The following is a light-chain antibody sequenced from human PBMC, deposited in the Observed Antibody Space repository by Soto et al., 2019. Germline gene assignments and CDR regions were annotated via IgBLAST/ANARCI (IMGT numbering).Light chain of an antibody. CDR1: SSTIGTNA. Sequence: QSVLTQPPSASGTPGQRVTISCSGGSSTIGTNAVNWYQQLPGTAPKLLIYNNNQRPSGVPDRFSGSKSGTSASLAISGLHSEDEAYYYCAAWDDSLNGYVFGTGTKLTVL. J-gene: IGLJ1*01. CDR2: NNN. CDR3: AAWDDSLNGYV. V-gene: IGLV1-44*01.